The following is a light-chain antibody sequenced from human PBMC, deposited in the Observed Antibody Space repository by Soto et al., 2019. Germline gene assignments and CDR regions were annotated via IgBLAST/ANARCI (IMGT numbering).Light chain of an antibody. CDR3: LLVDSDAWV. CDR1: TGGVTGSHF. J-gene: IGLJ3*02. CDR2: ATY. Sequence: QAVVTQEPSLTVSPGGTVTLTCGSSTGGVTGSHFPCWFQQKAGQAPRTLIYATYNKHSWTPARFSGSLVGGKAALTLSGAQPEDEADYYCLLVDSDAWVFGGGTQLTVL. V-gene: IGLV7-46*01.